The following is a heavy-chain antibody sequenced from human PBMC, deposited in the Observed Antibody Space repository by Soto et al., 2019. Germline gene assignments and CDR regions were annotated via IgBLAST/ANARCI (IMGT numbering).Heavy chain of an antibody. D-gene: IGHD3-9*01. V-gene: IGHV4-34*01. Sequence: PSETLSLTCAVYGGSFSGYYWSWIRQPPGKGLEWIGEINHSGSTNYNPSLKSRVTISVDTSKNQFSLKLSSVTAADTAVYYCARGQPQSDILTGYYITPQPRARDYFDYWGQGTLVTVSS. CDR2: INHSGST. CDR1: GGSFSGYY. CDR3: ARGQPQSDILTGYYITPQPRARDYFDY. J-gene: IGHJ4*02.